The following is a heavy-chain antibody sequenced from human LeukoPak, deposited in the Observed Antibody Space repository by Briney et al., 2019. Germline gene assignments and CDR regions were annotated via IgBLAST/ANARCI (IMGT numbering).Heavy chain of an antibody. V-gene: IGHV3-74*01. Sequence: TGGSLRLSCAASGFTFSNYWIYWVRQVPGKGLVWVSRISPDGKDTSHADSVKGRFTISRDNSKNTLYLQMNSLRAGDTAVYYCAKDSASSGVGYFDYWGQGTLVTVSS. CDR2: ISPDGKDT. J-gene: IGHJ4*02. D-gene: IGHD6-19*01. CDR3: AKDSASSGVGYFDY. CDR1: GFTFSNYW.